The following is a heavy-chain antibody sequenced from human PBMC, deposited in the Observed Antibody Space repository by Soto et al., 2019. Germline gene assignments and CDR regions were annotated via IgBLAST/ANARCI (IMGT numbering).Heavy chain of an antibody. CDR2: INHSGST. D-gene: IGHD3-10*01. Sequence: PSETLSLTWTVSGVSISSLYCSRIRQPPGKGLEWIGEINHSGSTNYNPSLKSRVTISVDTSKNQFSLKLSSVTAADTAVYYCAEGHNYYGSGSYYHWGQGTLVTVSS. CDR1: GVSISSLY. CDR3: AEGHNYYGSGSYYH. V-gene: IGHV4-34*01. J-gene: IGHJ5*02.